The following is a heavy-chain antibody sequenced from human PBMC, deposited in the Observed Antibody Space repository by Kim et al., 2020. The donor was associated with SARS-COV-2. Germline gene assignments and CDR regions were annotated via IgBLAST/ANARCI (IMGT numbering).Heavy chain of an antibody. CDR3: TRLLVDTAIPSDY. CDR1: GFTFRDTA. V-gene: IGHV3-73*01. D-gene: IGHD5-18*01. CDR2: IRTRPKIYAT. J-gene: IGHJ4*02. Sequence: GGSLRLSCAASGFTFRDTAMHWVRQASGKGLEWVGGIRTRPKIYATEYAASVKGRYTIYRDDSQNTSDLQMNSLKTEDTAVYDCTRLLVDTAIPSDYWGQGILVTVSS.